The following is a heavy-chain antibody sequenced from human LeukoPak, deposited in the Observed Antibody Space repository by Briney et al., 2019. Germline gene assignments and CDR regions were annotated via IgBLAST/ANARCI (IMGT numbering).Heavy chain of an antibody. J-gene: IGHJ6*02. CDR3: ARDRTVTTIYYYGMDV. D-gene: IGHD4-17*01. CDR2: RYYRSKWYN. CDR1: GDSVSSNSAA. V-gene: IGHV6-1*01. Sequence: SQTLSLTCALSGDSVSSNSAAWNWIRQSPSRGLEWLGRRYYRSKWYNDYAVSVKSRITINPDTSKNQFSLQLNSVTPEDTAVYYCARDRTVTTIYYYGMDVWGQGTTVTVSS.